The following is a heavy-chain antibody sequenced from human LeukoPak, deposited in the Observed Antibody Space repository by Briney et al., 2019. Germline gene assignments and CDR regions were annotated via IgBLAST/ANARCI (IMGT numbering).Heavy chain of an antibody. V-gene: IGHV5-51*01. CDR3: ARRGYDSSGYRDAFDI. CDR2: IYPGDSDT. D-gene: IGHD3-22*01. J-gene: IGHJ3*02. CDR1: GYIFSHYW. Sequence: GESLKISCETFGYIFSHYWIGWVRQMPGKGLEWMGLIYPGDSDTRYSPSFQGQVTISVDNSITTAYLQWSSLKASDTAMYYCARRGYDSSGYRDAFDIWGQGTMVTVSS.